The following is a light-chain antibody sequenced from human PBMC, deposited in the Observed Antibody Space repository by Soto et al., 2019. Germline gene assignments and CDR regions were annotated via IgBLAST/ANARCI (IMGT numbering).Light chain of an antibody. CDR2: GAS. V-gene: IGKV3-15*01. Sequence: EIVMTQSPATLSVSPGDRATLSCRASQSVSRDLAWYQEIPGQAPRLLIYGASTRATGVPARFSGSGSGTEFNLTISSLQSEDFAVYSCQQYNNWPTFGGGTKVEIK. J-gene: IGKJ4*01. CDR1: QSVSRD. CDR3: QQYNNWPT.